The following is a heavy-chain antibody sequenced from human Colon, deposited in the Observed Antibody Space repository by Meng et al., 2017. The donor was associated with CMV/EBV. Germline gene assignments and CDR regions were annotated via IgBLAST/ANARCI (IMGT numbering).Heavy chain of an antibody. D-gene: IGHD7-27*01. Sequence: QVQLQQWGAEVLKPSETLSLTHTVSADSFTGYHWTWIRQPPGKGPEWIGEINYRGSIHYNPSLESRVTISLDMSTNQLSLELNSVTAADTAVYYCVRGNWVSNFWGQGTLVTVSS. CDR3: VRGNWVSNF. J-gene: IGHJ4*02. CDR2: INYRGSI. V-gene: IGHV4-34*01. CDR1: ADSFTGYH.